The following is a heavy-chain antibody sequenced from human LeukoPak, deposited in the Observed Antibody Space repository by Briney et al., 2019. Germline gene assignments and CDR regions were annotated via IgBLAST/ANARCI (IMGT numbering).Heavy chain of an antibody. J-gene: IGHJ4*02. D-gene: IGHD2-2*01. CDR1: GGSFSGYY. Sequence: PSETLSLTCAVYGGSFSGYYWSWLRQPPGKGLEWIGEINHSGSTNYNPSLKSRVTISVDTSKNQFSLKLSSVTAADTAVYYCARGIREWPVVPAAFDYWGQGTLVTVSS. CDR2: INHSGST. CDR3: ARGIREWPVVPAAFDY. V-gene: IGHV4-34*01.